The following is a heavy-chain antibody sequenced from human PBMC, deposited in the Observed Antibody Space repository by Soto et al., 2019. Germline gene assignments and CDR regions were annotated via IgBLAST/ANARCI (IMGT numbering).Heavy chain of an antibody. CDR3: AGSGYCSSTSCYTLAFY. CDR2: ISAYNGNT. D-gene: IGHD2-2*02. J-gene: IGHJ4*02. V-gene: IGHV1-18*01. Sequence: ASVKVSCKASGYTFTSYGISWVRQAPGQGLEWMGWISAYNGNTNYAQKLQGRVTMTTDTSTSTAYMELRSLRSDDTAVYYCAGSGYCSSTSCYTLAFYWGQGTLVTVPS. CDR1: GYTFTSYG.